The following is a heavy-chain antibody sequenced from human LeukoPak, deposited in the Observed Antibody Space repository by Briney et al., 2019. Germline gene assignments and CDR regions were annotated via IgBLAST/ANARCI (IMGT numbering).Heavy chain of an antibody. CDR2: ISGSGGST. CDR1: GFTFSSYG. Sequence: QAGGSLRLSCAASGFTFSSYGMSWVRQAPGKGLEWVSAISGSGGSTYYADSVKGRFTISRDNSKNTLYLQMNSLRAEDTAVYYCAKDRGLWFGEFTYWGQGTLVTVSS. J-gene: IGHJ4*02. V-gene: IGHV3-23*01. CDR3: AKDRGLWFGEFTY. D-gene: IGHD3-10*01.